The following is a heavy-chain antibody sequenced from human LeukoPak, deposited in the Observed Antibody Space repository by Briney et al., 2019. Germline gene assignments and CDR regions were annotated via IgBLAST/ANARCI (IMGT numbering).Heavy chain of an antibody. D-gene: IGHD3-10*01. CDR2: ISYDGSNK. Sequence: PGGSLRLDCAASGFTFSSYGMHWVRQAPGTGLEWVAVISYDGSNKYYADSVKGRFTISRDNSKNTLYLQMNSLRAEDTAVYYCAKDGSREDYYYPSEPNWFDPWGQGTLVTVSS. J-gene: IGHJ5*02. CDR3: AKDGSREDYYYPSEPNWFDP. V-gene: IGHV3-30*18. CDR1: GFTFSSYG.